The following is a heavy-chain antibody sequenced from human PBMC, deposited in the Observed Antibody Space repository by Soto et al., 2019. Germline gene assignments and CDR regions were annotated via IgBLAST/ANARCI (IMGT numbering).Heavy chain of an antibody. D-gene: IGHD2-15*01. J-gene: IGHJ4*02. CDR2: IYSSGST. CDR3: ARHTPAISISDH. CDR1: GGSISSSSSY. Sequence: QLQLQESGPGLVKPSETLSLTCTVSGGSISSSSSYWGWIRQPPGKGLEWIGSIYSSGSTYYNPSLKSRVTISVDTSKNQFSLKLSSVPAADTAVYYCARHTPAISISDHWGQGTLVTVSS. V-gene: IGHV4-39*01.